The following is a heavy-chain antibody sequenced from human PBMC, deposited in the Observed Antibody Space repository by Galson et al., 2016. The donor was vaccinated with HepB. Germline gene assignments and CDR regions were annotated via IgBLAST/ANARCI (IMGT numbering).Heavy chain of an antibody. D-gene: IGHD2-15*01. CDR2: MSYDGTNK. CDR1: GFTFSDYG. Sequence: SLRLSCAASGFTFSDYGMHWVRQAPGKGLERVALMSYDGTNKIYADSVKGRFTISRDTSKNTLYLQMNSLRTEDTAVYYCGTDQCSHSGCYSVGYWGQGTLVTVSS. J-gene: IGHJ4*02. CDR3: GTDQCSHSGCYSVGY. V-gene: IGHV3-30*03.